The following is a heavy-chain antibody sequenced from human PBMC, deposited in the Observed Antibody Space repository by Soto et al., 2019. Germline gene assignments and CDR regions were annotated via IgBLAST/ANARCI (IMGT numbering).Heavy chain of an antibody. J-gene: IGHJ4*02. CDR2: IIPILGIA. Sequence: QVQLVQSGAEVKKPGSSVKVSCKASGGTFSSYTISWVRQAPGQGLEWMGRIIPILGIANYAQKLQGRVTITADKSTSTAYMELSSLRSEDTAVYYCARELGGGNSRGYDYWGQGTLVTVSS. CDR1: GGTFSSYT. V-gene: IGHV1-69*08. CDR3: ARELGGGNSRGYDY. D-gene: IGHD2-21*02.